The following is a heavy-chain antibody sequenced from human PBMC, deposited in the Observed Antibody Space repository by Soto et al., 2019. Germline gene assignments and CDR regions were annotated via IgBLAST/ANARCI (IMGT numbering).Heavy chain of an antibody. CDR2: IRSRSDSYAT. CDR3: ASRLLGSTSRDRDYDY. V-gene: IGHV3-73*02. D-gene: IGHD1-26*01. CDR1: GFDFSGSA. J-gene: IGHJ4*02. Sequence: EVRLVESGGGSVRPGGSLKLSCAASGFDFSGSAMYWVRQASGKGLEWVGRIRSRSDSYATSYAESLSGRFTISRDDSRNLVFLEMNGLEADDTAVYYCASRLLGSTSRDRDYDYWGQGTLVTVSS.